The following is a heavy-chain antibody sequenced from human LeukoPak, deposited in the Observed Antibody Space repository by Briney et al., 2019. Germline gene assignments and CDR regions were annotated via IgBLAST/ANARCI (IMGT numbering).Heavy chain of an antibody. CDR3: ASLSYRTYGGNSDGISINDY. CDR2: INPNSGGT. CDR1: GYTFTGYY. V-gene: IGHV1-2*06. Sequence: GASVKVSCKASGYTFTGYYMHWVRQAPGKGLEWMGRINPNSGGTNYAQKFQGRVTMTRDTSISTAYMEQNRLRSDDTAVYYCASLSYRTYGGNSDGISINDYWGQGTLVTVSS. J-gene: IGHJ4*02. D-gene: IGHD4-23*01.